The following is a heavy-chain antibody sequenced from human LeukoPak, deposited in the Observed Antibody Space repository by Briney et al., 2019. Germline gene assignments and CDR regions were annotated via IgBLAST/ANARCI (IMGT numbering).Heavy chain of an antibody. CDR1: GFTFSDYY. CDR3: ARSDSSGYNDY. V-gene: IGHV3-11*06. CDR2: ISGSSSYT. Sequence: PGGSLRLSCAASGFTFSDYYMSWIRQAPGKGLEWVSYISGSSSYTNYADSVKGRFTISRDNAKNSLYLQMNSLRAEDTAVYYCARSDSSGYNDYWGQGTLVTVSS. J-gene: IGHJ4*02. D-gene: IGHD3-22*01.